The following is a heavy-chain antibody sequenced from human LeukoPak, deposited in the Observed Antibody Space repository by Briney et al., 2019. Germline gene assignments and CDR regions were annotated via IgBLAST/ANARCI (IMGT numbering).Heavy chain of an antibody. J-gene: IGHJ5*02. CDR3: ARGSRRYCSSTSCHPQGYWFDP. Sequence: PSETLSLTCTVSGGSISSYYWSWIRQPPGKGLEWIGYIYYSGSNNYNPSLKSRVTISVDTAKNQFSLKLSSVTAADTAVYYCARGSRRYCSSTSCHPQGYWFDPWGQGTLVTVSS. D-gene: IGHD2-2*01. V-gene: IGHV4-59*01. CDR1: GGSISSYY. CDR2: IYYSGSN.